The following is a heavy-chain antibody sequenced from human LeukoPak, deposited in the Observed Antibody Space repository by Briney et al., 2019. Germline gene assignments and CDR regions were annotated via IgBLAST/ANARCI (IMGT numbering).Heavy chain of an antibody. V-gene: IGHV4-59*01. CDR3: ARVPMVDSWELSPNFDL. D-gene: IGHD1-26*01. CDR1: GGSISSYY. Sequence: KASETLSLTCTVSGGSISSYYWSWIRQPPGKELEWIGYIYYSGSTNYNPSLKSRVTISVDTSKNQFSLKLSSVTAADTAVYYCARVPMVDSWELSPNFDLWGRGTLVTVSS. CDR2: IYYSGST. J-gene: IGHJ2*01.